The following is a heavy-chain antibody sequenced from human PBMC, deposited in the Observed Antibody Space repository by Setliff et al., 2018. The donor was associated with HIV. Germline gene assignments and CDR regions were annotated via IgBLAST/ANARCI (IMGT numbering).Heavy chain of an antibody. D-gene: IGHD3-10*01. CDR1: GRSIDDSY. J-gene: IGHJ4*01. CDR2: IKTSERT. Sequence: SETLSLTCSVSGRSIDDSYWSWIRQSPGKGLEWIGFIKTSERTNYKPSLKSRVTISLDTSKNQFSLRLNSVTATDTAVYYCARLAEDYYDSGTWEVDYWAHGTLVTVSS. V-gene: IGHV4-4*09. CDR3: ARLAEDYYDSGTWEVDY.